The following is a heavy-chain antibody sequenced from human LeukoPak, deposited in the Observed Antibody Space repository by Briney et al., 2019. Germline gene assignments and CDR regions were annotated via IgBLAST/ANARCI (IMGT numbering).Heavy chain of an antibody. CDR2: LHHLRLS. Sequence: SETLSLTCTVSDDSISNIRFYWAWIRQTPGKGLEWIGSLHHLRLSSYTPSLKSRVSISLDTSKNDFSLNLRSVTAADTAVYYCAADDRSGGSQTFDSWGQGTLVTVSS. CDR1: DDSISNIRFY. CDR3: AADDRSGGSQTFDS. D-gene: IGHD2-15*01. J-gene: IGHJ5*01. V-gene: IGHV4-39*07.